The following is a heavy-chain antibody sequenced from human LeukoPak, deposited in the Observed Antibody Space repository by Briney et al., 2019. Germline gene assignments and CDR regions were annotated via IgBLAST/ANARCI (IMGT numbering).Heavy chain of an antibody. CDR2: ISGSGGST. D-gene: IGHD3-9*01. V-gene: IGHV3-23*01. J-gene: IGHJ6*02. CDR3: AKVPELRYFDWLDYGMDV. Sequence: GGSLRLSCAASGFTFSSYAMSWVRQAPGKGLEWVSAISGSGGSTYYADSVKGRFTISRDNSKNTLYLQMNSLRAEDTAVYYCAKVPELRYFDWLDYGMDVWGQGTTVTVSS. CDR1: GFTFSSYA.